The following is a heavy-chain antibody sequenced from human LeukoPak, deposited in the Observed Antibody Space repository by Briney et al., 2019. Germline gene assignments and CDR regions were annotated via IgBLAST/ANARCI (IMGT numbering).Heavy chain of an antibody. Sequence: PGGSLRLSCAASGFTFSSYEMNWVRQAPGKGLEWVSYISSSGSTIYYADSVKGRFTISRDNAKNTLYLQMNSLRAEDTAVYYCARDHGSGSYYKSLEYFQHWGQGTLVTVSS. J-gene: IGHJ1*01. CDR3: ARDHGSGSYYKSLEYFQH. CDR1: GFTFSSYE. D-gene: IGHD3-10*01. V-gene: IGHV3-48*03. CDR2: ISSSGSTI.